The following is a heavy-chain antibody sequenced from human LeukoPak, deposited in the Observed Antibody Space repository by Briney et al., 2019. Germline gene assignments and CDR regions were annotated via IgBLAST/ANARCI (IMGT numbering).Heavy chain of an antibody. J-gene: IGHJ4*02. Sequence: NSGGSLRLSCAASGFTFSSYSMNWVRQAPGKGLEWVSSISSSSSYIYYADSVKGRFTISRDNAKNSLYLQMNSLRAEDTAVYYCARQGITIFGVVNDHWGQGTLVTVSS. V-gene: IGHV3-21*01. D-gene: IGHD3-3*01. CDR3: ARQGITIFGVVNDH. CDR1: GFTFSSYS. CDR2: ISSSSSYI.